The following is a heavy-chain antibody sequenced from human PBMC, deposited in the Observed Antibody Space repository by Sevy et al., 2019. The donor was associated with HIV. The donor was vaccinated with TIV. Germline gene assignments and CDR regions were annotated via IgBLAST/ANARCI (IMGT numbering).Heavy chain of an antibody. D-gene: IGHD3-3*01. Sequence: GGSLRLSCAASGFTFSSYGMNWVRQAPGKGLEWVAVIWYDGSNKYYADSVKGRFTISRDNSKNTLYLQMNSLRAEDTAVYYCAREAYDFWSGHLVLPYYYYGMDVWGQGTTVTVSS. V-gene: IGHV3-33*01. CDR3: AREAYDFWSGHLVLPYYYYGMDV. CDR1: GFTFSSYG. J-gene: IGHJ6*02. CDR2: IWYDGSNK.